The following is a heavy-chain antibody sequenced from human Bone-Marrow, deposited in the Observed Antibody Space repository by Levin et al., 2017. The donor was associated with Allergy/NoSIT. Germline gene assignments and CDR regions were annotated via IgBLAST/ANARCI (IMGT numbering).Heavy chain of an antibody. CDR2: IYNGGST. CDR1: EFTVSSHY. CDR3: ARSLHYFDY. V-gene: IGHV3-53*01. J-gene: IGHJ4*02. Sequence: QPGGSLRLSCAASEFTVSSHYMSWVRQAPGKGLEWVSVIYNGGSTYYADSVKGRFTISRDNSKNTLHLQMNSLRAEDTAVYYCARSLHYFDYWGQGTLVTVSS.